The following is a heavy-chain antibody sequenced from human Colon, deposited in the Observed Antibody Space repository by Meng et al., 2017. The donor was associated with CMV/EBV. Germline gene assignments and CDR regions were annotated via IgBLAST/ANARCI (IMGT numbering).Heavy chain of an antibody. CDR2: IRHKASSYST. Sequence: GESLKISCAASGFIFSDHRMDWIRQAPGKGLEWVARIRHKASSYSTEYAASVKGRFTISRDDAKSLLYLQMNSLRGEDTGIYYCGRNRVDHWGQGTLVTVSS. CDR3: GRNRVDH. V-gene: IGHV3-72*01. D-gene: IGHD3-10*01. CDR1: GFIFSDHR. J-gene: IGHJ4*02.